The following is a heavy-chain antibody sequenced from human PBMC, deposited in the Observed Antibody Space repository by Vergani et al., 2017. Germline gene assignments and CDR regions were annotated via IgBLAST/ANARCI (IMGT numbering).Heavy chain of an antibody. CDR3: AKGPYIVVVPAADGGFFDY. D-gene: IGHD2-2*01. J-gene: IGHJ4*02. CDR2: ISGSGDST. Sequence: EVQLVESGGGLVKPGGSLRLSCAASGFTFSSQAMSWVRQAPGEGLEWVSTISGSGDSTYYADSVKGRFTISRDNSKNTLYLQMNSLRAEDTAVYYCAKGPYIVVVPAADGGFFDYWGQGTLVTVSS. V-gene: IGHV3-23*04. CDR1: GFTFSSQA.